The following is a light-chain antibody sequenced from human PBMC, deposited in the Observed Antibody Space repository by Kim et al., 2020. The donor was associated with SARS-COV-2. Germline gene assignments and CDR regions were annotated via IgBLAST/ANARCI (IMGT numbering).Light chain of an antibody. CDR2: QYR. Sequence: SYELTQPPSVSVSPGQTASITCSGDKLGVKYACWYRQKQGQSPVLVTYQYRKSPSGTPDPFPVSNSGNTATLTISVTQAMNEADYYCQAWNSSTAVFGGG. CDR3: QAWNSSTAV. V-gene: IGLV3-1*01. CDR1: KLGVKY. J-gene: IGLJ3*02.